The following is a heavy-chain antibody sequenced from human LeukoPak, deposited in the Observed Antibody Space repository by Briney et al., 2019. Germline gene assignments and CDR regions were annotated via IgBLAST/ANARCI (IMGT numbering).Heavy chain of an antibody. Sequence: GGSLRLSCAASEFTFSNYDINWVRQAPGKGLEWVSYISRSGSTIYYADSVKGRFTISRDNAKNSLYLQMNSLRAEDTAVYYCARDRPYCSGGSCYPLDYWGQGTLVTVSS. D-gene: IGHD2-15*01. CDR3: ARDRPYCSGGSCYPLDY. V-gene: IGHV3-48*03. CDR2: ISRSGSTI. J-gene: IGHJ4*02. CDR1: EFTFSNYD.